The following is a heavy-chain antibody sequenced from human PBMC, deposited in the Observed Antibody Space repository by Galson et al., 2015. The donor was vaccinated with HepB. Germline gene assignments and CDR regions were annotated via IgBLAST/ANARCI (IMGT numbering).Heavy chain of an antibody. D-gene: IGHD2/OR15-2a*01. CDR3: AKGLNMDYYYHMDV. V-gene: IGHV3-23*01. CDR2: ISGSGSST. J-gene: IGHJ6*03. Sequence: SLRLSCAASGFPFSTYAMNWVRQAPGKGLEWVSSISGSGSSTYYADSVKGRFTISRDISENTLYLQMKSLKAEDTAVYYCAKGLNMDYYYHMDVWGKGTTVIVSS. CDR1: GFPFSTYA.